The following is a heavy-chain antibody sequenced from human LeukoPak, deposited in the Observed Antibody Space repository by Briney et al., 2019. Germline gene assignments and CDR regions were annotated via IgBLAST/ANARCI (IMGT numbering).Heavy chain of an antibody. J-gene: IGHJ3*02. CDR2: VSWNSGSI. D-gene: IGHD3-10*01. CDR3: ASTYGSGSYSAFDI. Sequence: PGGSLRLSCAVSGFTFDDYAMHWVRQAPGKGLEWVSGVSWNSGSIGYADSVKGRFTISRDNSKNTLYLQMNSLRAEDTAVYYCASTYGSGSYSAFDIWGQGTMVTVSS. V-gene: IGHV3-9*01. CDR1: GFTFDDYA.